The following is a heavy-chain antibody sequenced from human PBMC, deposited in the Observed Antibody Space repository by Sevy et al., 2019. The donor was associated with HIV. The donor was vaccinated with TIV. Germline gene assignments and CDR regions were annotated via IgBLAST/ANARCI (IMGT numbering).Heavy chain of an antibody. CDR1: GGSISSTSYY. Sequence: SETLSLTCAVSGGSISSTSYYWGWICQPPGKELEWIAIIHYSGSTYYNPSLKSRVTISVDTSKNQFSLKLSSVTAADTAVYFCARRGSISAWFDPWGQGTLVTVSS. J-gene: IGHJ5*02. CDR3: ARRGSISAWFDP. V-gene: IGHV4-39*01. CDR2: IHYSGST.